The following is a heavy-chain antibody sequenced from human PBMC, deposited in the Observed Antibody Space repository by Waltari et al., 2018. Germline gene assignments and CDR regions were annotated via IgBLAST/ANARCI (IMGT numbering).Heavy chain of an antibody. Sequence: QVQLVQSGAEVKKPGASVKVSCKASGYTFTSYYLHWVRQAPGQGLEWMVIVNPMGGSTIYAQKFQGRVTITRDTSASTAYMELSSLRSEDTAVYYCARDAPREPETYGMDVWGQGTTVTVSS. CDR1: GYTFTSYY. CDR2: VNPMGGST. J-gene: IGHJ6*02. CDR3: ARDAPREPETYGMDV. D-gene: IGHD1-26*01. V-gene: IGHV1-46*01.